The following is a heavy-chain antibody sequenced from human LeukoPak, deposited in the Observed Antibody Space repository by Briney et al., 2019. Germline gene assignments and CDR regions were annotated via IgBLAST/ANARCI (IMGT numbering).Heavy chain of an antibody. V-gene: IGHV3-30*02. CDR2: IRYDGGNK. J-gene: IGHJ4*02. CDR1: GFTFSSYG. CDR3: AKDMLVTTLDY. D-gene: IGHD4-17*01. Sequence: PGGSLRLSCAASGFTFSSYGMHWVRQAPGKGLEWVAFIRYDGGNKYYADSVKGRFTISRDNSKNTLYLQMNSLRAEDTAVYYCAKDMLVTTLDYWGQGTLVTVSS.